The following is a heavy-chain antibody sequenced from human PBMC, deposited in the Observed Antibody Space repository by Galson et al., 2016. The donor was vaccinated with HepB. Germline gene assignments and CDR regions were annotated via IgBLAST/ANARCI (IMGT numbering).Heavy chain of an antibody. Sequence: SVKVSCKASGDSFNRYSISWVRQAPGHGLEWMGGIIPIFGTPAYAQKLQGRVIITADVSTSTSYMELSSLRFEDTAVYYCATLSYDVVTGYQYFFDHWGQGTLVTVSS. D-gene: IGHD3-9*01. CDR1: GDSFNRYS. CDR3: ATLSYDVVTGYQYFFDH. V-gene: IGHV1-69*13. CDR2: IIPIFGTP. J-gene: IGHJ5*02.